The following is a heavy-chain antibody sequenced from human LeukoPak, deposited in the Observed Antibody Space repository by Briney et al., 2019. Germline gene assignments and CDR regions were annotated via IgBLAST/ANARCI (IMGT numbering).Heavy chain of an antibody. CDR1: AFTFSSYA. V-gene: IGHV3-23*01. CDR2: ISAGGGTT. D-gene: IGHD3-10*01. Sequence: PGGSLRLSCAASAFTFSSYAMTWVRQAPGKGPEWVSAISAGGGTTYYADSVKGRFTISRDNSKNTLSLQMNSLRAEDTAVYYCAKGIYYVSGSYPYYFDYWGQGTLVTVSS. J-gene: IGHJ4*02. CDR3: AKGIYYVSGSYPYYFDY.